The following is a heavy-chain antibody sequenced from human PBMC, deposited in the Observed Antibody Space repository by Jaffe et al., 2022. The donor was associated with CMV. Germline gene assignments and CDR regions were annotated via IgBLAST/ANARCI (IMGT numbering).Heavy chain of an antibody. Sequence: QVQLVESGGGVVQPGRSLRLSCAASGFTFSSYGMHWVRQAPGKGLEWVAVIWYDGSNKYYADSVKGRFTISRDNSKNTLYLQMNSLRAEDTAVYYCAREYYYDREPLDYWGQGTLVTVSS. V-gene: IGHV3-33*08. CDR1: GFTFSSYG. J-gene: IGHJ4*02. CDR3: AREYYYDREPLDY. CDR2: IWYDGSNK. D-gene: IGHD3-22*01.